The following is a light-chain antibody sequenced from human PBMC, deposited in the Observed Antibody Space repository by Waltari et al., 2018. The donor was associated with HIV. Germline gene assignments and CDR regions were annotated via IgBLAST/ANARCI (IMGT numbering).Light chain of an antibody. V-gene: IGLV3-25*03. CDR2: KDS. Sequence: SYELTQPPSVSVSPGQAAIITCPGDALPTQSAYWYQQRSGQAPVLVVYKDSERPSGIPERFSGSGSGTTVTLTISGVQPEDEADYYCQSVDNSGFHVIFGGGTKLTVL. J-gene: IGLJ2*01. CDR3: QSVDNSGFHVI. CDR1: ALPTQS.